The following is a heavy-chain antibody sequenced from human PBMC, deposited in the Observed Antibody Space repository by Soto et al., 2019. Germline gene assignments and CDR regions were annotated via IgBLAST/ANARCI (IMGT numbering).Heavy chain of an antibody. CDR3: AGYDSSGYYYGAFDI. D-gene: IGHD3-22*01. J-gene: IGHJ3*02. CDR2: INPSGGST. V-gene: IGHV1-46*01. CDR1: GYTFTSYY. Sequence: GASVKVSCKASGYTFTSYYMHWVRQAPGQGLEWMGIINPSGGSTSYVQKFQGRVTMTRDTSTSTVYMELSSLRSEDTAVYYCAGYDSSGYYYGAFDIWGQGTMVTVSS.